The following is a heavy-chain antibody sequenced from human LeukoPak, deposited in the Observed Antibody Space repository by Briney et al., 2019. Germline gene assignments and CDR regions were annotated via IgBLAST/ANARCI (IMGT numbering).Heavy chain of an antibody. CDR3: ARDFAEDFWSGYLGYYYGMDV. Sequence: GGSLRLSCAASGFTFSGSAMHWVRQAPGKGLEWVAVISYDGSNKYYADSVKGRFTISRDNSKNTLYLQMNSLRAEDTAVYYCARDFAEDFWSGYLGYYYGMDVWGQGTTVTVSS. CDR1: GFTFSGSA. CDR2: ISYDGSNK. D-gene: IGHD3-3*01. J-gene: IGHJ6*02. V-gene: IGHV3-30-3*01.